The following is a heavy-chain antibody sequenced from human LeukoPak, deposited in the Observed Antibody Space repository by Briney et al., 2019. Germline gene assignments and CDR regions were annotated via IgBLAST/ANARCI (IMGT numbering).Heavy chain of an antibody. CDR1: SGPNRRHY. D-gene: IGHD6-19*01. CDR2: IYYSGST. Sequence: PAETLPLLRTVWSGPNRRHYWLGPRQPPGKGLEWIGYIYYSGSTNYNPSLKSRVTISVDTSKNQFSLKLSSVDAADTAVYYCAGDRDSIGVAVTRYFDLWGQGTLVTVSS. CDR3: AGDRDSIGVAVTRYFDL. V-gene: IGHV4-59*11. J-gene: IGHJ5*02.